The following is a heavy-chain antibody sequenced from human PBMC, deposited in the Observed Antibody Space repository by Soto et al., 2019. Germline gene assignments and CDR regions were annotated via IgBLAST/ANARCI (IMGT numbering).Heavy chain of an antibody. D-gene: IGHD4-17*01. Sequence: PSETLSLTCTVSGGSITSSSYYWGWIRQPPGKGLEWIGGIYYSGGACYNPSLKSRVTMSVVASENQVSLSLNSVTAEDVAVHDCARQRTTGVTQAYFDPWGQGTLVPVSS. J-gene: IGHJ4*02. CDR1: GGSITSSSYY. V-gene: IGHV4-39*01. CDR2: IYYSGGA. CDR3: ARQRTTGVTQAYFDP.